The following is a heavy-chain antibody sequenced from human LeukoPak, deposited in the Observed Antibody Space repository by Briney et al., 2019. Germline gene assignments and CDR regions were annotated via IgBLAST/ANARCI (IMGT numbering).Heavy chain of an antibody. J-gene: IGHJ3*02. D-gene: IGHD6-25*01. Sequence: ASVKVSCKASGYTFTSYGISWVRQAPGQGLEWMGWISAYNGNTNYAQKLQGRVTMTTDTSTSTAYMELRSLRSDDTAVYYCARDVSGYLNDAFGIWGQGTMVTVSS. CDR3: ARDVSGYLNDAFGI. V-gene: IGHV1-18*01. CDR1: GYTFTSYG. CDR2: ISAYNGNT.